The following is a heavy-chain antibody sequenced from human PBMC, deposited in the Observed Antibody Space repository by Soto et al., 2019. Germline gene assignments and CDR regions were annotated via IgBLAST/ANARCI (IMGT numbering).Heavy chain of an antibody. D-gene: IGHD3-3*01. CDR2: ISGRVIST. V-gene: IGHV3-23*01. Sequence: KGQEWVSAISGRVISTYYADSVTGRLTIARDNYKNMMYLHINSLRDEDTAVYYCARDHGFFFQAEDGIRDTVPVSAFLLNRSSDL. J-gene: IGHJ2*01. CDR3: ARDHGFFFQAEDGIRDTVPVSAFLLNRSSDL.